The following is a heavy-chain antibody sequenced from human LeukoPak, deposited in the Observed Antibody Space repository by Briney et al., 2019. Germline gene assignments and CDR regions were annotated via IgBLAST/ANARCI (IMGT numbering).Heavy chain of an antibody. CDR2: ISYSGSA. D-gene: IGHD2-2*01. J-gene: IGHJ4*02. Sequence: SETLSLTCTVSGGSISSGGYYWSWIRQHPGKGLEWIGYISYSGSAYYNPSLKSRVTISIDTSKNQLALKLTSVPAADTAVYYCARTQYGSTYTYLDYWGQGTLVTVSS. CDR1: GGSISSGGYY. V-gene: IGHV4-31*03. CDR3: ARTQYGSTYTYLDY.